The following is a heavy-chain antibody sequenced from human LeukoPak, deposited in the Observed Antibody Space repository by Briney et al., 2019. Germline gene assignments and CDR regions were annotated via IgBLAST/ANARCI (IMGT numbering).Heavy chain of an antibody. CDR3: AKAGLVRGGALDS. J-gene: IGHJ4*02. Sequence: GGSLRLSCAASGFTFSTYAMTWVRQAPGKGLEWVSSITGSGDGTSAADSVKGRFTISRDNSKNTLYLQMNSQRVEDTAVYYCAKAGLVRGGALDSWGQGTLVTVSS. D-gene: IGHD4/OR15-4a*01. CDR2: ITGSGDGT. CDR1: GFTFSTYA. V-gene: IGHV3-23*01.